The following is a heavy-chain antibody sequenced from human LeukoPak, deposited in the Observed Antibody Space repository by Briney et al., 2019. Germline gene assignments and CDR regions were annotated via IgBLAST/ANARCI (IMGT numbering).Heavy chain of an antibody. CDR3: ARDRMWGVESEDY. V-gene: IGHV3-48*03. CDR2: ISSSGSTI. D-gene: IGHD3-10*01. CDR1: GFTFSSFE. Sequence: GGSLRLSCAASGFTFSSFEMNWVRQAPGQGLEWISYISSSGSTIYYADSVKGRFTISRDNAKNSLYLQMNSLRVEDTAVFYCARDRMWGVESEDYWGQGTLVTVSS. J-gene: IGHJ4*02.